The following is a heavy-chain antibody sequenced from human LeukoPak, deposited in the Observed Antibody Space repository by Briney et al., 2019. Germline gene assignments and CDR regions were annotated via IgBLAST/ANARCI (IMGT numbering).Heavy chain of an antibody. J-gene: IGHJ4*02. CDR2: IRYDGSNK. CDR1: GFTFSSYG. Sequence: GGSLRLSCAASGFTFSSYGMHWVRQAPGKGLEWVAFIRYDGSNKYYAESVKGRFTISRDSSKNTLYPQMNSLRAEDTAVYYCAKDSAKQAARPTLSVYWGQGTLVTVSS. D-gene: IGHD6-6*01. V-gene: IGHV3-30*02. CDR3: AKDSAKQAARPTLSVY.